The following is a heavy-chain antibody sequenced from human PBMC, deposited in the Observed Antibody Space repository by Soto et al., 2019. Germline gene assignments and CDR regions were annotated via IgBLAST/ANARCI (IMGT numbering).Heavy chain of an antibody. J-gene: IGHJ6*02. Sequence: QVQLVESGGGVVQPGRSLRLSCAASGFTFSSYGMHWVRQAPGKGLEWVAVIWYDGSNKYYADSVKGRFTISRDNSKNTLYLQMNSLRAEDTAVYYCARLPYGSGSYYYYYGMDVWGQGTKVTVSS. CDR3: ARLPYGSGSYYYYYGMDV. CDR1: GFTFSSYG. D-gene: IGHD3-10*01. V-gene: IGHV3-33*01. CDR2: IWYDGSNK.